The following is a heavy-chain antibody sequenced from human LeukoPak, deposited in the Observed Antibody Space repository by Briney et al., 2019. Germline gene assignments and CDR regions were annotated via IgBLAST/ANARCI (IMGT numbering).Heavy chain of an antibody. CDR2: LDWDDDK. J-gene: IGHJ3*02. V-gene: IGHV2-70*11. CDR3: ARILSGGGYYVSGSYYKDAFDI. D-gene: IGHD3-10*01. Sequence: SGPALVKPTQTLTLTCTFSGFSLSTSAMCVSWIRQPPGKALGWLARLDWDDDKHYSTSLKTRLTISKDTSKNQVVLTMTNMDPVDTATYYCARILSGGGYYVSGSYYKDAFDIWGQGTMVTVSS. CDR1: GFSLSTSAMC.